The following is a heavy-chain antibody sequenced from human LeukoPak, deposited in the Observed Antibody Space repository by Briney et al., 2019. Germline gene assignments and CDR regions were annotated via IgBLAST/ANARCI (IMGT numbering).Heavy chain of an antibody. D-gene: IGHD1-26*01. CDR1: GFTFSNAW. J-gene: IGHJ4*02. Sequence: GGSLRPSCAASGFTFSNAWMSWVSQAPGKGLEWVGRIKSKTDGGTTDYAAPVKGRFTISRDDSQNTLYLQMNSLKTEDTAVYYCTTGAPRAYSGSYSNCWGQGTLVTVSS. V-gene: IGHV3-15*01. CDR2: IKSKTDGGTT. CDR3: TTGAPRAYSGSYSNC.